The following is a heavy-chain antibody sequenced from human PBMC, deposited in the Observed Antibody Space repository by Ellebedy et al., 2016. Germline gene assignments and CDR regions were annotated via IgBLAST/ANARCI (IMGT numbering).Heavy chain of an antibody. V-gene: IGHV4-34*01. Sequence: SETLSLTCAVHSGSFSDYFRSWIRQPPGKGLEWIGEINHSGDTNYNPSLKSRVIISVDTSKNQFSLKLTSVTAADTAVYYCARGVGSGWFDPWGQGTLVTVSS. J-gene: IGHJ5*02. D-gene: IGHD2-15*01. CDR2: INHSGDT. CDR3: ARGVGSGWFDP. CDR1: SGSFSDYF.